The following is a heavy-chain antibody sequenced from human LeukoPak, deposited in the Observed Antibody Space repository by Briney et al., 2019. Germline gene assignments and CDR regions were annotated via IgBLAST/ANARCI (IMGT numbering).Heavy chain of an antibody. CDR1: GGSFSGYY. CDR2: INHSGST. CDR3: ARGDLGYCSGGSCYSATFDY. J-gene: IGHJ4*02. V-gene: IGHV4-34*01. Sequence: SETLSLTCAVYGGSFSGYYWGWIRQPPGKGLEWIGEINHSGSTNYNPSLKSRVTISVDTSKNQFSLKLSSVTAADTAVYYCARGDLGYCSGGSCYSATFDYWGQGTLVTVSS. D-gene: IGHD2-15*01.